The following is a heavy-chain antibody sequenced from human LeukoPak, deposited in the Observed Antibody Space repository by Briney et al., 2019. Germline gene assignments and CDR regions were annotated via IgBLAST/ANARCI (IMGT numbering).Heavy chain of an antibody. CDR1: GGSISRTGYD. CDR2: IYYNGNI. V-gene: IGHV4-39*01. J-gene: IGHJ4*02. CDR3: ARHADSGFGELAFDY. D-gene: IGHD3-10*01. Sequence: SETLSLTCTVSGGSISRTGYDWGWIRQSPGKGLEWIGSIYYNGNIFYNPSLKSRVTISVDTAKNQLSLEVTSVTDADTAVYYCARHADSGFGELAFDYWGQGTLVTVSS.